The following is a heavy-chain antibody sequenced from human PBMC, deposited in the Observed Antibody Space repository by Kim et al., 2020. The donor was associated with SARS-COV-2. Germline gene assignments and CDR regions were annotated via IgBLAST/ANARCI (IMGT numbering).Heavy chain of an antibody. V-gene: IGHV6-1*01. CDR2: N. J-gene: IGHJ6*02. CDR3: ARDLGYYYGMDV. D-gene: IGHD7-27*01. Sequence: NDYAVTVKSRITINADTSKNQFSQQLNSVTPEDTAVYYCARDLGYYYGMDVWGQGTTVTVSS.